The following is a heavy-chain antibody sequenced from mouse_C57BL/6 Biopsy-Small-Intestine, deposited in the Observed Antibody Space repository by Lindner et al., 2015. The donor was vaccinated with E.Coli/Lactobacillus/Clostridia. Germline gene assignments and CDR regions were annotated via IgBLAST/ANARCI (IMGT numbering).Heavy chain of an antibody. J-gene: IGHJ4*01. CDR3: AKSQLPGGGRSGSDY. CDR2: ISSYNGNT. V-gene: IGHV1-7*01. Sequence: SVKVSCKTSGYTFSSYGITWVRQAPGRGLEWMGWISSYNGNTNYAQKFQGRLTITTDTSTSTAYMELRSLTSDDTAVYYCAKSQLPGGGRSGSDYWGQGTLVTVSS. D-gene: IGHD3-1*01. CDR1: GYTFSSYG.